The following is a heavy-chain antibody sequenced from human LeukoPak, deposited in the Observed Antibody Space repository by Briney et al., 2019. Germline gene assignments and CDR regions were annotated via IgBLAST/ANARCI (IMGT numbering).Heavy chain of an antibody. D-gene: IGHD6-19*01. Sequence: SVKVSCKASGGTFSSYAISWVRQAPGQGLEWMGGIIPIFGTANYAQKFQGRVTITADESTSTAYMELSSLKSEDTAVYYCARGLEGSVAGTDYWGQGAQVTVSS. J-gene: IGHJ4*02. V-gene: IGHV1-69*01. CDR1: GGTFSSYA. CDR2: IIPIFGTA. CDR3: ARGLEGSVAGTDY.